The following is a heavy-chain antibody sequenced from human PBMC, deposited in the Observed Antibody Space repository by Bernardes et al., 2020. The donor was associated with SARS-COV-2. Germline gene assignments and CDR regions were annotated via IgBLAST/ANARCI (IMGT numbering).Heavy chain of an antibody. Sequence: ASVKVSCQASGYRLSDYFIHWVRQAPGQRPEWMGWINTYSGDTRLARKFQGWVIMTWDTSVNTAYMDLGRVRNDDAAVYYCARGALDCSSTNCMWNNRGMGVWGQGTTVTVSS. CDR2: INTYSGDT. D-gene: IGHD3-9*01. J-gene: IGHJ6*02. CDR1: GYRLSDYF. CDR3: ARGALDCSSTNCMWNNRGMGV. V-gene: IGHV1-2*04.